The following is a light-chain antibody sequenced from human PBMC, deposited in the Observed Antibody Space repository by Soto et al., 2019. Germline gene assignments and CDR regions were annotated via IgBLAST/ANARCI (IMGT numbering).Light chain of an antibody. J-gene: IGKJ5*01. Sequence: DIHMTQSPSSLSASVGDRVSITCRASHSIGNYLNWYQQKPGKAPKLLIYDASRLQPGVPSRFSGSGSGTDFTLTITTLQPEDFATYFCKQSNIMATFGQGTRREIK. CDR1: HSIGNY. V-gene: IGKV1-39*01. CDR3: KQSNIMAT. CDR2: DAS.